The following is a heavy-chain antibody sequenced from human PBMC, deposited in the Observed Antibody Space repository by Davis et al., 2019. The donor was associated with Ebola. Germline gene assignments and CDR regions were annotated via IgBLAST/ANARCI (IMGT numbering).Heavy chain of an antibody. CDR2: ISYGGSEE. CDR3: ARDFFEYSSSSFSDY. D-gene: IGHD6-6*01. CDR1: GITFSRYA. V-gene: IGHV3-30*03. Sequence: GESLKTSCTAPGITFSRYAMHWVRQAPGKGLEWVAVISYGGSEEYYADSLKGRFAISRDNSKATLFLQINSLRPDDTAVYYCARDFFEYSSSSFSDYWGHGTLVTVSS. J-gene: IGHJ4*01.